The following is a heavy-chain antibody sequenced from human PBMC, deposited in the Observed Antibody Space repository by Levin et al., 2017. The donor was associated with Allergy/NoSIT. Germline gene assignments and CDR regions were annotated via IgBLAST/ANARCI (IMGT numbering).Heavy chain of an antibody. D-gene: IGHD6-13*01. CDR2: ISYDASNK. V-gene: IGHV3-30*18. CDR1: GFTFSSHA. Sequence: PGGSLRLSCVASGFTFSSHAMHWVRQAPGKGLEWVAVISYDASNKIYADSVKGRFTISRDHSKNTLYLQMNSLRVEDTAVYYCAKDRSGSWTFDYWGQGTLVTVSS. J-gene: IGHJ4*02. CDR3: AKDRSGSWTFDY.